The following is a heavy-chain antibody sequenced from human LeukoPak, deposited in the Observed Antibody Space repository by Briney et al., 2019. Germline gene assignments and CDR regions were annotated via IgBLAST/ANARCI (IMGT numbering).Heavy chain of an antibody. CDR1: DGSISSPDHY. Sequence: PSETLSLTCTVSDGSISSPDHYWGWIRQPPGKGLEWIGIIYYTGSTYYDLSLKSRVIISVDTSKSQFSLKVKSMTAADTAVYYCARRFFYGDYDTYYFDYWGQGILVTVSS. J-gene: IGHJ4*02. CDR2: IYYTGST. D-gene: IGHD4-17*01. V-gene: IGHV4-39*01. CDR3: ARRFFYGDYDTYYFDY.